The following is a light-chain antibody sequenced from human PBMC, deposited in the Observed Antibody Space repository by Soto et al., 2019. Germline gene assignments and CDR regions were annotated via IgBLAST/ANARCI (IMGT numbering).Light chain of an antibody. Sequence: QSVLTQPPSVSGAPGQRVTISCTGSSSNIGAGYDVHWYQQLPGTAPKLLIYGNSNRPSGVPDRFSGSNSGTSASLAITGLQAEDEADYYSQSYDSSLSGYYVFGTGTKLTVL. CDR3: QSYDSSLSGYYV. V-gene: IGLV1-40*01. CDR1: SSNIGAGYD. CDR2: GNS. J-gene: IGLJ1*01.